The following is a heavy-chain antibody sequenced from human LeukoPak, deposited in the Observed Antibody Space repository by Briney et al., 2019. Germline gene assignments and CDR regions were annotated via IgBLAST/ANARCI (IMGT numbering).Heavy chain of an antibody. CDR3: VVQLWS. J-gene: IGHJ4*02. CDR1: GFTFNDYA. CDR2: ISWNSGNI. Sequence: GGSLRLSCAASGFTFNDYATHWVRQAPGKGLEWVSGISWNSGNIGYADSVKGRFTISRDNAKNSLYLQMNSLRADDTALYYCVVQLWSWGQGTLVTVSS. D-gene: IGHD5-18*01. V-gene: IGHV3-9*01.